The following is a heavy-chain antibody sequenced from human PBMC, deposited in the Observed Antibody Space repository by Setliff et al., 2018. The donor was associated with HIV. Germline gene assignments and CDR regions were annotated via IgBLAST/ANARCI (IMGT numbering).Heavy chain of an antibody. D-gene: IGHD3-16*01. CDR2: VYTSGKH. V-gene: IGHV4-61*09. CDR3: ARGEGGFSRLISRFNF. CDR1: GGSLTSGSYF. J-gene: IGHJ4*02. Sequence: PSETLSLTCSVSGGSLTSGSYFWNWLRLPAGKGLEWIGYVYTSGKHNYNPSLESRAAIFLDTSKKQFSLSLTSVTAADTAVYYCARGEGGFSRLISRFNFWGQGTLVTVSS.